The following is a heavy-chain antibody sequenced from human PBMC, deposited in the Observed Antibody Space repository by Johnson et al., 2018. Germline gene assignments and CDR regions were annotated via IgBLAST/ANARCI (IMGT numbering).Heavy chain of an antibody. V-gene: IGHV4-59*11. Sequence: QVQLQESGPGLVKXSETLSLTCTVSRGSLSSHYWSWIWQPPGMGLEWIGYIFHSGTTNYNPSLQSRVTISVDTSKNQFSLRLRSVTAADTAVYYCARRRWDSYDAFDIWGQGTMVTVSS. D-gene: IGHD1-26*01. J-gene: IGHJ3*02. CDR3: ARRRWDSYDAFDI. CDR2: IFHSGTT. CDR1: RGSLSSHY.